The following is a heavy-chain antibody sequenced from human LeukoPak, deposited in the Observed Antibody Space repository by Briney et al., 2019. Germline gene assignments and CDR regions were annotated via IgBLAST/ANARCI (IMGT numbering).Heavy chain of an antibody. CDR2: IYWDDVK. J-gene: IGHJ3*01. CDR3: AHRDLYCSSASCYSADAFDL. D-gene: IGHD2-2*02. CDR1: GFSLRTSGVG. Sequence: ESGPTLVKPTETLTLTCTFSGFSLRTSGVGVGWIRQPPGKALEWLALIYWDDVKRYSPSLKSRLTITKDTSKNQVVLTMTNMDPVDTATYYCAHRDLYCSSASCYSADAFDLWGQGTVVTVSS. V-gene: IGHV2-5*02.